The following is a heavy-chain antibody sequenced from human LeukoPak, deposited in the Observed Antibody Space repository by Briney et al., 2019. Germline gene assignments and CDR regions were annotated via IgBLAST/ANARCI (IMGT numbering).Heavy chain of an antibody. Sequence: ASVKVSCKASGYTFTDYYIHWVRQAPGQGLEWMGWINPKSGGTNYAQKFQGRVTMTRDTSISTAYMELSRLRSDDTAVYYCAEDIVGATPWFDSWGQGTLVTVSS. CDR3: AEDIVGATPWFDS. D-gene: IGHD1-26*01. CDR1: GYTFTDYY. V-gene: IGHV1-2*02. J-gene: IGHJ5*01. CDR2: INPKSGGT.